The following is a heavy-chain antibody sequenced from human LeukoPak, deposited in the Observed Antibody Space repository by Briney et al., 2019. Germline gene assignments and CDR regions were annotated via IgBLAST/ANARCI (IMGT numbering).Heavy chain of an antibody. CDR2: IYHSGST. D-gene: IGHD3-3*01. CDR3: ARDRSGWIDF. V-gene: IGHV4-59*01. J-gene: IGHJ4*02. Sequence: PSETLSPTCTVSNGSISAFYWSWIRQSPGRRLEWIGYIYHSGSTNYNPSLESRVTISVDKSKNHFSLEMKSVTAADTAVYYCARDRSGWIDFWGQGTLVSVSS. CDR1: NGSISAFY.